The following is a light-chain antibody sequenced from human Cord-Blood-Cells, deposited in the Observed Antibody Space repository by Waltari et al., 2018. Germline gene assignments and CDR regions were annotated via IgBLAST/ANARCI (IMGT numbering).Light chain of an antibody. J-gene: IGLJ3*02. V-gene: IGLV2-23*01. CDR2: EGS. Sequence: QSALTQPASVSGSPGQSITISCTGTSSDVGSYTLVSWYQQHPGKAHKLMIYEGSNRPAGVSNRFSGSKSGNTASLTISGLQAEDEADYYCCSYAGSSSNWVFGGGTKLTVL. CDR1: SSDVGSYTL. CDR3: CSYAGSSSNWV.